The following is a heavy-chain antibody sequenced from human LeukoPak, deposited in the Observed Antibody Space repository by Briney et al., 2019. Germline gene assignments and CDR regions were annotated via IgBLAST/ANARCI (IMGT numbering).Heavy chain of an antibody. J-gene: IGHJ3*02. CDR3: ARAVPSGNSGFDAFDI. CDR1: GGSISTYY. CDR2: VFHGGST. V-gene: IGHV4-59*01. Sequence: PSETLSLTCPVSGGSISTYYWNWIRQPPDKGLEWIGYVFHGGSTNYNPSLRSRLTISVDTSKNQFSLKLTSVTAADTAIYYCARAVPSGNSGFDAFDIWGQGTMVTVSS. D-gene: IGHD4-23*01.